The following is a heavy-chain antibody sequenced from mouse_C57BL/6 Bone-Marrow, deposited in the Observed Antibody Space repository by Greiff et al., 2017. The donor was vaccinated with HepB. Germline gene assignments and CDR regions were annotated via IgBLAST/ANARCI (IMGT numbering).Heavy chain of an antibody. Sequence: EVHLVESEGGLVQPGSSMKLSCTASGFTFSDYYMAWVRQVPEKGLEWVANINYDGSSTYYLDSLKSRFIISRDNAKNILYLQMSSLKSEDTATYYCARDRGGYYSWYFDVWGTGTTVTVSS. CDR3: ARDRGGYYSWYFDV. CDR1: GFTFSDYY. J-gene: IGHJ1*03. D-gene: IGHD2-3*01. CDR2: INYDGSST. V-gene: IGHV5-16*01.